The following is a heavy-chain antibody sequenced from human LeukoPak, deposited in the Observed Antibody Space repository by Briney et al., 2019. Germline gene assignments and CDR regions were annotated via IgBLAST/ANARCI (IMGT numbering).Heavy chain of an antibody. V-gene: IGHV1-46*01. CDR3: ARDRAEYSSSSHHPHY. D-gene: IGHD6-6*01. CDR2: INPSGGST. J-gene: IGHJ4*02. CDR1: GYTFTSYY. Sequence: ASVKVSCKASGYTFTSYYMHWVRQAPGQGLEWMGIINPSGGSTSYAQKFQGRVTMTRDTSTSTVYMELSSLRSEDTAVYYCARDRAEYSSSSHHPHYWGPGTLVTVSS.